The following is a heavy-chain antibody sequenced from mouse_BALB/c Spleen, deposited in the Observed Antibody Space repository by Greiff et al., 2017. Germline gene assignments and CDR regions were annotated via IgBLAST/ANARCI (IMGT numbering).Heavy chain of an antibody. D-gene: IGHD1-1*01. Sequence: VKLQQSGAELVRPGTSVKVSCKASGYAFTNYLIEWVKQRPGQGLEWIGVINPGSGGTNYNEKFKGKATLTADKSSSTAYMQLSSLTSDDSAVYFCARLDGSSYGFAYWGQGTLVTVSA. J-gene: IGHJ3*01. CDR2: INPGSGGT. CDR1: GYAFTNYL. CDR3: ARLDGSSYGFAY. V-gene: IGHV1-54*01.